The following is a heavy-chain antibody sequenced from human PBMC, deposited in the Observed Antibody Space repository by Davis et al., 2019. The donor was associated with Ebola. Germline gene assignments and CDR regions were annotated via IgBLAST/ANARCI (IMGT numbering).Heavy chain of an antibody. J-gene: IGHJ6*03. V-gene: IGHV1-8*01. CDR1: GYTFTSYD. CDR3: ARARAAASYYYMDV. CDR2: MNPNSGNT. Sequence: ASVKVSCKASGYTFTSYDINWVRQATGQGLEWMGWMNPNSGNTGYAQKFQGRVTMTRDTSTSTVYMELSSLRSEDTAVYYCARARAAASYYYMDVWGKGTTVTVSS. D-gene: IGHD2-15*01.